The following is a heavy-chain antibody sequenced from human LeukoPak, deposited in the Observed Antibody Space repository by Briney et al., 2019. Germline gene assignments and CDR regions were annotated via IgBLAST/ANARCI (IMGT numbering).Heavy chain of an antibody. V-gene: IGHV3-13*01. CDR3: ARSGGDDDAFDI. CDR2: IGTAGDT. D-gene: IGHD3-10*01. J-gene: IGHJ3*02. Sequence: GGSLRLSCAASGFTFSSYDMHWVRQATGKGLEWVSAIGTAGDTYYPGSVKGRFTISRENAKNSLYPQMNSLRAGDTAVYYCARSGGDDDAFDIWGQGTMVTVSS. CDR1: GFTFSSYD.